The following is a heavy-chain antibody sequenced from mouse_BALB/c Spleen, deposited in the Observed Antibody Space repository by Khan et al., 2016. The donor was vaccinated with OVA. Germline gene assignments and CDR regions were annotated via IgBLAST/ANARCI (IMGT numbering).Heavy chain of an antibody. CDR2: IYPGNVNT. Sequence: QVQLQQSGPELVKPGASVRISCKASGYTFTSYYIHWVKQRPGQGLEWIGWIYPGNVNTKFNENLKDKATLTADNSSSTAYMQLSSLTSEDSAVYFCARSGYGAFAFWGQGTLVTVSA. J-gene: IGHJ3*01. D-gene: IGHD1-1*02. CDR3: ARSGYGAFAF. V-gene: IGHV1S56*01. CDR1: GYTFTSYY.